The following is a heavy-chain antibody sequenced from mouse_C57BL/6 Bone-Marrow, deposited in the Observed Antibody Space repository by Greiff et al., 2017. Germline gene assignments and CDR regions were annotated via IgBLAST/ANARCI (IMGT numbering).Heavy chain of an antibody. Sequence: VQLQQSGAELVKPGASVKLSCKASGYTFTSYWMEWVKQRPGQGLEWIGMIHPYSGSTNYNEKFKSKATLTVEKSSSTAYMHLSSLTSEDSAVYYCSRVVSFGYWGQGTTLTVSS. CDR2: IHPYSGST. CDR3: SRVVSFGY. CDR1: GYTFTSYW. V-gene: IGHV1-64*01. D-gene: IGHD6-2*01. J-gene: IGHJ2*01.